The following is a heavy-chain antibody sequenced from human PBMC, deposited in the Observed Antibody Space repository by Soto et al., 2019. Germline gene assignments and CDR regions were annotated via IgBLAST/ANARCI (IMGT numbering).Heavy chain of an antibody. V-gene: IGHV4-30-2*01. Sequence: PSETLSLTCAVSGGSISSGGYSWSWIRQPPGKGLEWIGYMYHSGSTYYNPSLKSRVTISIDRSKNQFSLKLSSVTAADTAVYYCARVGCISTNCYFSSDGRGWFDPWGQGTLVTSPQ. D-gene: IGHD2-2*01. CDR1: GGSISSGGYS. J-gene: IGHJ5*02. CDR2: MYHSGST. CDR3: ARVGCISTNCYFSSDGRGWFDP.